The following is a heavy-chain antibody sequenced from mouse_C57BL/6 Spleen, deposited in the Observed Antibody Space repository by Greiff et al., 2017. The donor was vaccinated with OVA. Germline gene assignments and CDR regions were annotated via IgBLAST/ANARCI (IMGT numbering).Heavy chain of an antibody. CDR2: IYPGDGDT. V-gene: IGHV1-80*01. J-gene: IGHJ3*01. CDR1: GYAFSSYW. CDR3: ASHNWDWFAY. D-gene: IGHD4-1*02. Sequence: VKLMESGAELVKPGASVKISCKASGYAFSSYWMNWVKQRPGKGLEWIGQIYPGDGDTNYNGKFKGKATLTADKSSSTASMQLSSLASEGSAVYFCASHNWDWFAYWGQGTLVTVSA.